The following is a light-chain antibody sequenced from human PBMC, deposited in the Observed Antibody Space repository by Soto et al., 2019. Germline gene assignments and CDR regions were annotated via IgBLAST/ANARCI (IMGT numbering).Light chain of an antibody. V-gene: IGLV2-14*01. CDR1: SSDVGGYNY. J-gene: IGLJ1*01. Sequence: QSALTQPASVSGSPGPSITISCTGTSSDVGGYNYVSWYQQHPGKAPKLMIYDVSNRPSGVSNRFSGSKSGNTASLTISGLQAEDEADYYCSSYTSSSTLEGVFGTGTKLTVL. CDR2: DVS. CDR3: SSYTSSSTLEGV.